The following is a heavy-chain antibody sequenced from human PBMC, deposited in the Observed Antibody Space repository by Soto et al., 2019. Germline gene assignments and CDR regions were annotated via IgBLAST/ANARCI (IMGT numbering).Heavy chain of an antibody. Sequence: QVQLVQSGGEVKKPGASVKVSCKTSGYSFTTYGITWVRQAPGQGLQWVGFISRYNGDTNYAQTLHDRVTMTTDTSTSRAHLELRGLRPDDTAIYYCVRDPNWAYGVRAFDIWGQGTMVIVSS. CDR1: GYSFTTYG. CDR3: VRDPNWAYGVRAFDI. CDR2: ISRYNGDT. J-gene: IGHJ3*02. D-gene: IGHD7-27*01. V-gene: IGHV1-18*01.